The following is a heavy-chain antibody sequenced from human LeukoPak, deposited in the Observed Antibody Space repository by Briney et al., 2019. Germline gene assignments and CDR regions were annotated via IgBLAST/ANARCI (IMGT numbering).Heavy chain of an antibody. CDR1: GFTFSTYA. CDR3: AREIFGSGSHPDY. Sequence: GGSLRLSCAASGFTFSTYAMHWVCQAPGKGLEWVTMIWHDGSHKYYTDSVRGRFTISRDNSKNTVYLQMNSLRAEDTAVYYCAREIFGSGSHPDYWGQGTLVTVSS. V-gene: IGHV3-33*01. D-gene: IGHD3-10*01. J-gene: IGHJ4*02. CDR2: IWHDGSHK.